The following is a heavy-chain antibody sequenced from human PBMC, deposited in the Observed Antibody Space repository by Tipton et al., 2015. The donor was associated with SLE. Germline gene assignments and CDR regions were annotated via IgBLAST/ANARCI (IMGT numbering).Heavy chain of an antibody. J-gene: IGHJ3*02. CDR1: GFTFSSYS. Sequence: GSLRLSCAASGFTFSSYSMSWVRQAPGKGLEWVSSISSSSSYIYYADSVKGRFTISRDNAKNSLYLQMNSLRAEDTAVYYCARLWGDAFDIWGQGTMVTVSS. CDR2: ISSSSSYI. V-gene: IGHV3-21*01. CDR3: ARLWGDAFDI. D-gene: IGHD7-27*01.